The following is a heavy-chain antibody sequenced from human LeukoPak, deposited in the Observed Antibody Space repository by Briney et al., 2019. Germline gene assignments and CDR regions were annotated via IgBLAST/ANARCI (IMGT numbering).Heavy chain of an antibody. D-gene: IGHD3-3*01. Sequence: GGSLRLSCTASGFTFSSYSMNWVRQAPGKGLEWVSSISCSSSYIYYADSVKGRFPITRDNDKNSLYLRMNSLRAEDTAVYYCARDPGRFLVGIYYYYYMDVGGKGTTVTVPS. CDR1: GFTFSSYS. CDR3: ARDPGRFLVGIYYYYYMDV. CDR2: ISCSSSYI. J-gene: IGHJ6*03. V-gene: IGHV3-21*01.